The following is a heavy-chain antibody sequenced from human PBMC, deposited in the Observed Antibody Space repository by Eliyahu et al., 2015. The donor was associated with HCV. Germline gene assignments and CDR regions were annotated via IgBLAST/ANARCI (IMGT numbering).Heavy chain of an antibody. CDR3: AASDDQSRWFDP. Sequence: QMQLVQSGPEVKKPGTSVKVSCKASGFTFTSSAVQWVRQARGQRLEWIGWIVVGSGNTNYAQKFQERVTITRDMSTSTAYMELSSLRSEDTAVYYCAASDDQSRWFDPWGQGTLVTVSS. D-gene: IGHD3-16*01. CDR2: IVVGSGNT. J-gene: IGHJ5*02. CDR1: GFTFTSSA. V-gene: IGHV1-58*01.